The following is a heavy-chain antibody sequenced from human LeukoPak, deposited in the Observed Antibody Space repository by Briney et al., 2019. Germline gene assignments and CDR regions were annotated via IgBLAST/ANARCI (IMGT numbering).Heavy chain of an antibody. CDR1: GFTFSSYS. V-gene: IGHV3-48*01. D-gene: IGHD6-19*01. CDR2: ISSGSSTI. J-gene: IGHJ4*02. CDR3: ARSVAGYGGWYFDY. Sequence: GGSLRLSCAASGFTFSSYSMNWVRQAPGKGLEWVSYISSGSSTIYYADAVKGRFTISRDNAKNSLYLQMNSLRAEDTAVYYCARSVAGYGGWYFDYWGQGTLVTVSS.